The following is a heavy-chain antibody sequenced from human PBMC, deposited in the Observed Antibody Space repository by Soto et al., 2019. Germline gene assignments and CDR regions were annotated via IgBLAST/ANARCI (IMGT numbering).Heavy chain of an antibody. D-gene: IGHD3-10*01. CDR3: ARRTMVRGVISDY. J-gene: IGHJ4*02. Sequence: QLQLQESGPGLVKPSETLSLTCTVSGGSISSSSYYWGWIRQPPGKGLEWIGSIYYSGSTYYNPSLKSRVTISVDTSKNQFSLKLSSVTAADTAVYYCARRTMVRGVISDYWGQGTLVTVSS. CDR2: IYYSGST. V-gene: IGHV4-39*01. CDR1: GGSISSSSYY.